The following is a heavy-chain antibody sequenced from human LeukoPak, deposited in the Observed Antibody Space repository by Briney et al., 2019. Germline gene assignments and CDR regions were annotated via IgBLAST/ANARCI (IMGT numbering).Heavy chain of an antibody. CDR1: GYTFTSYG. D-gene: IGHD3-22*01. CDR2: ISAYNGDT. CDR3: ARGFPPRRQYDSSGYYSYYFDY. Sequence: ASVKVSCKCSGYTFTSYGISWVRLAPAQGLEWMGWISAYNGDTHSAQKLQGRVTMTTDTSTSTAYMELRSLRSDDTAVYYGARGFPPRRQYDSSGYYSYYFDYWGQGTLVTVSS. J-gene: IGHJ4*02. V-gene: IGHV1-18*01.